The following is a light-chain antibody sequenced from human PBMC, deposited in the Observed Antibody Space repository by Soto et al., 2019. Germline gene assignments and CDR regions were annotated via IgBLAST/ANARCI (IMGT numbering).Light chain of an antibody. Sequence: SYELTQPPSVSVSPGQTASITCSGDKLGDKYACWYQQKPGQSPVLVIYQDSKRPSGIPERFSGSNSGNTATLTISGTQAMDEADYYCQAWDSRPVVFGGGTKLTV. V-gene: IGLV3-1*01. CDR3: QAWDSRPVV. J-gene: IGLJ2*01. CDR1: KLGDKY. CDR2: QDS.